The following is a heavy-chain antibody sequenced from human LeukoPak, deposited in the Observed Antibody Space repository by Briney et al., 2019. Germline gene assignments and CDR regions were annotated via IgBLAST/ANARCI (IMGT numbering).Heavy chain of an antibody. V-gene: IGHV3-33*01. CDR3: ARGYSYGSGSYYCDY. CDR2: IWYDGSNK. CDR1: AFTFSSYG. J-gene: IGHJ4*02. Sequence: PGRSLRLSCAASAFTFSSYGMHWVRQAPGKGLEWVAVIWYDGSNKYYADSVKGRFTISRDNSKNTLYLQMNSLRAEDTAVYYCARGYSYGSGSYYCDYWGQGTLVTVSS. D-gene: IGHD3-10*01.